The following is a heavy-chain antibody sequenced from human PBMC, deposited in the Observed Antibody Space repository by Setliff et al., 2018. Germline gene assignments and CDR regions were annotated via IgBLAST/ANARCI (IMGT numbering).Heavy chain of an antibody. CDR1: GFTFSRYW. D-gene: IGHD3-10*01. V-gene: IGHV3-7*01. Sequence: RLSCAASGFTFSRYWMSWVRQAPGKGLEWVANIKQDGSEKYYVDSVKGRFTTSRDNAKNSLYLQMNSLRAEDTAVYYCARDHVYGSQYYYYYYGMDVWGQGTTVTVSS. CDR3: ARDHVYGSQYYYYYYGMDV. CDR2: IKQDGSEK. J-gene: IGHJ6*02.